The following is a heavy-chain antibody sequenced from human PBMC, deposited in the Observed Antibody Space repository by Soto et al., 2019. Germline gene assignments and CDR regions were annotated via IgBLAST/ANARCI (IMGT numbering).Heavy chain of an antibody. CDR3: ARDRGRTDFWSGYLV. D-gene: IGHD3-3*01. V-gene: IGHV3-30-3*01. CDR1: GFTFSSYA. Sequence: LRLSCAASGFTFSSYAMHWVRQAPGKGLEWVAVISYDGSNKYYADSVKGRFTISRDNSKNTLYLQMNSLRAEDTAVYYCARDRGRTDFWSGYLVWGQGTLVTVSS. CDR2: ISYDGSNK. J-gene: IGHJ4*02.